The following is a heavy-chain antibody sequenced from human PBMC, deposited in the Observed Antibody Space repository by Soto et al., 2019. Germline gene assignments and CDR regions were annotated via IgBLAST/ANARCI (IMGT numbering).Heavy chain of an antibody. J-gene: IGHJ4*02. CDR1: GCIFRNYA. D-gene: IGHD3-10*01. CDR3: ARSSPSLDY. CDR2: ISVSNDNT. V-gene: IGHV1-18*04. Sequence: GASVKVSCKPTGCIFRNYAISWVRQAPGQGLEWMGWISVSNDNTDSAHALRGRLTMTTDTSTSTAYLELTSLMSNDTAVYYCARSSPSLDYWGQGPWSPSPQ.